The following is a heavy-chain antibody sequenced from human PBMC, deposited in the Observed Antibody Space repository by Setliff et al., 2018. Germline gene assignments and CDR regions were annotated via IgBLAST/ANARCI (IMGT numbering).Heavy chain of an antibody. J-gene: IGHJ4*02. Sequence: SETLSLTCAVTGASINSLSWWSWVRQSPGKGLEWIGEIYHDGNTKFNPSVHYNPSLKSRVTISVDTSKNQFSLNVNSVIAADTAVYYCARLRGIAVPGAPKYYSPGYWGQGTLVTAPQ. D-gene: IGHD6-19*01. V-gene: IGHV4-4*02. CDR1: GASINSLSW. CDR2: IYHDGNT. CDR3: ARLRGIAVPGAPKYYSPGY.